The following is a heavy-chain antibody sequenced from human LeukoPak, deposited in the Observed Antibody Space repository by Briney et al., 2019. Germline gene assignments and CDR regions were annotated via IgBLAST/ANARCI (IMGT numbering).Heavy chain of an antibody. CDR1: GYTFTGYY. J-gene: IGHJ5*02. Sequence: GASVKVSCKASGYTFTGYYMHWVPQAPGQGLEWMGRINPNSGGTNYAQKFQGRVTMTRDTSISTAYMELSRLRSDDTAVYYCARGPRSIAARRGNWFDPWGQGTLVTVSS. CDR2: INPNSGGT. D-gene: IGHD6-6*01. CDR3: ARGPRSIAARRGNWFDP. V-gene: IGHV1-2*06.